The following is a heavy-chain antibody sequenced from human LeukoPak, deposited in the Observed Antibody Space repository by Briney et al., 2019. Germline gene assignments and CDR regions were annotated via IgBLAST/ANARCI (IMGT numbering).Heavy chain of an antibody. V-gene: IGHV3-30-3*01. CDR3: ARVLIVVVITTPVASDI. CDR2: ISYDGSNK. D-gene: IGHD3-22*01. Sequence: GGSLRLSCAASGFTFSSYAMHWVRQAPGKGLEWVAVISYDGSNKYYADSVKGRFTISRDNSKNTLYLQMNSLRVEDTAVYYCARVLIVVVITTPVASDIWGQGTMVTVSS. J-gene: IGHJ3*02. CDR1: GFTFSSYA.